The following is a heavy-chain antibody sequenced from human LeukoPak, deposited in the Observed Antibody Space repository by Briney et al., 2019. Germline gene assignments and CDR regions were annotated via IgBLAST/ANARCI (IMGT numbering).Heavy chain of an antibody. D-gene: IGHD4-23*01. V-gene: IGHV3-7*01. J-gene: IGHJ4*02. CDR2: IKQDGSEK. CDR3: ARTATVVTPFFDY. Sequence: GGSLRLSCAASGFTFSSYWMSWVRQAPGKGLEWVANIKQDGSEKYYVDSVKGRFTISRDNAKNSLYLQMNSLRVEDTAVYYCARTATVVTPFFDYWGQGTLVTVSS. CDR1: GFTFSSYW.